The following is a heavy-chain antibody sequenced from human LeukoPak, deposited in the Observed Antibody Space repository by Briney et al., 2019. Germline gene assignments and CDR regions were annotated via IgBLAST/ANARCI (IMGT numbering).Heavy chain of an antibody. V-gene: IGHV5-51*01. CDR3: ARRGGSYQRYYFDY. CDR1: GYTFTNNW. Sequence: GESLKISCKASGYTFTNNWIGWVRQMPGKGLEWMGIIYPGDSDTRYSPSFQGQVTISADKSISTAYLQWSSLKASDTAMYYCARRGGSYQRYYFDYWGQGTLVTVSS. CDR2: IYPGDSDT. J-gene: IGHJ4*02. D-gene: IGHD1-26*01.